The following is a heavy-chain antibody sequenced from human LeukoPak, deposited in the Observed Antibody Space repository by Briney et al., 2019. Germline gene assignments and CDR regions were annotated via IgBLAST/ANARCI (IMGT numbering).Heavy chain of an antibody. CDR1: GFTFSSYG. Sequence: GGSLRLSCGASGFTFSSYGMHWVRQAPGKGLEWVAVISYAGSDIYYADSVKGRFTISRDNSKNMLYLQMNSLRVEDTAVYYCAKDGRENFASTWYAEFYNYGLDVWGRGTTVTVSS. CDR2: ISYAGSDI. CDR3: AKDGRENFASTWYAEFYNYGLDV. D-gene: IGHD6-13*01. V-gene: IGHV3-30*18. J-gene: IGHJ6*02.